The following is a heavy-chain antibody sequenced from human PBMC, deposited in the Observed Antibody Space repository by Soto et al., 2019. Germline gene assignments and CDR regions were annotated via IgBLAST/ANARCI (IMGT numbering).Heavy chain of an antibody. D-gene: IGHD3-22*01. CDR1: GGSFSGYY. CDR2: INHSGNT. V-gene: IGHV4-34*01. CDR3: ARGRYYYDNSGYFY. J-gene: IGHJ4*02. Sequence: VQLQQWGAGLLKPSETLSLTCAVYGGSFSGYYWNWIRQPPGKGLEWIGEINHSGNTNYNPSLKSRVTLSRDTSKNQFSLKLNSVTAADTAVYYCARGRYYYDNSGYFYWGQGTLVTVSS.